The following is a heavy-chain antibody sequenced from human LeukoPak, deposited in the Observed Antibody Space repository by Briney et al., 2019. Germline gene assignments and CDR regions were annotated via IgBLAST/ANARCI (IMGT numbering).Heavy chain of an antibody. CDR3: ARGLRYLSSRFDP. D-gene: IGHD3-16*02. V-gene: IGHV4-39*07. CDR1: GGSISTNSNFF. CDR2: INHSGST. J-gene: IGHJ5*02. Sequence: SETLSLTCTVSGGSISTNSNFFWGWIRQPPGKGLEWIGEINHSGSTNYNPSLKSRVTISVDTSKNQFSLKLSSVTAADTAVYYCARGLRYLSSRFDPWGQGTLVTVSS.